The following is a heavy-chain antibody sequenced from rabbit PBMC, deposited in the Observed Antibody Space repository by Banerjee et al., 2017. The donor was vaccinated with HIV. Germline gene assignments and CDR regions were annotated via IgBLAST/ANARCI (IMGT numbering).Heavy chain of an antibody. CDR2: SYATSSGTT. J-gene: IGHJ3*01. D-gene: IGHD2-1*01. CDR3: MRGDL. V-gene: IGHV1S40*01. Sequence: QSLEESGGDLVKPGAFLTLTCTASGFSLSIYEMCWVRQAPGKGLEWIACSYATSSGTTYYASWAKGRFTISKTSSTTMTLQMTSLTAADTATYFCMRGDLWGQGTLVTVS. CDR1: GFSLSIYE.